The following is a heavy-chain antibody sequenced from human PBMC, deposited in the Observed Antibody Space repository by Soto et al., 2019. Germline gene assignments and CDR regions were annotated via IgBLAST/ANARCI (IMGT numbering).Heavy chain of an antibody. J-gene: IGHJ6*02. V-gene: IGHV1-69*13. CDR1: GGTFSSYA. Sequence: VASVKVSCKASGGTFSSYAISWVRQAPGQGLEWMGGIIPIFGTANYAQKFQGRVTITADESTSTAYMELSSLRSEDTAVYYCARGRVAVAPHYYYGMDVWGQGTTVTVSS. D-gene: IGHD6-19*01. CDR2: IIPIFGTA. CDR3: ARGRVAVAPHYYYGMDV.